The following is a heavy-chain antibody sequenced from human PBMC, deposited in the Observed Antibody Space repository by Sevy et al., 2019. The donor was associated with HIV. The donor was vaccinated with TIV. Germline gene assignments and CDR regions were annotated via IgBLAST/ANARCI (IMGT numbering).Heavy chain of an antibody. Sequence: GGSLRLSCAASGFTFSANWMNWVRQAPGKGLEWVANIKADGSDKHYVDSVEGRFTISRDNAKNLLFLQMNSLGVEDTAVYYCAHETFGRFESWGQGTLVTVS. CDR1: GFTFSANW. CDR3: AHETFGRFES. V-gene: IGHV3-7*01. D-gene: IGHD3-16*01. J-gene: IGHJ4*02. CDR2: IKADGSDK.